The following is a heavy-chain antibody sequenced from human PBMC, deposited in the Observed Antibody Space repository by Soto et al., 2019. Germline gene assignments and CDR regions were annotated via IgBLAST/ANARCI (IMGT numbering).Heavy chain of an antibody. CDR2: ISDDGSTK. V-gene: IGHV3-30-3*01. D-gene: IGHD4-17*01. CDR1: GCIFSRYF. J-gene: IGHJ5*02. CDR3: TRADLTVALSVYDP. Sequence: GSLRHSCAASGCIFSRYFMHWVRQAPGKGLEWVALISDDGSTKYYADSVTGRFTISRDNSKSTLYLQMNILSADDTAVYYCTRADLTVALSVYDPWGQGTLVTVSS.